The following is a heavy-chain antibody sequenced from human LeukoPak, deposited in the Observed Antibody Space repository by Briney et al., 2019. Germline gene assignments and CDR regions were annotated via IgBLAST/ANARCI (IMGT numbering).Heavy chain of an antibody. D-gene: IGHD6-13*01. CDR1: GGSISSYY. CDR2: IYTSGST. Sequence: SETLSLTCTVSGGSISSYYWSWIRQPAGKGLEWIGRIYTSGSTNYNPSLKSRVTMSVDTSKNQLFLKLSSVTAADTAVYYCARGGIAAAPFDYWGQGTLVTVSS. V-gene: IGHV4-4*07. J-gene: IGHJ4*02. CDR3: ARGGIAAAPFDY.